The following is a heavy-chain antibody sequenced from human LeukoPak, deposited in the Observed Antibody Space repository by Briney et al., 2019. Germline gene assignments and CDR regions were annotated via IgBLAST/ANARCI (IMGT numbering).Heavy chain of an antibody. CDR3: AKDIVGGGYYYYGMDV. CDR1: GFTFDGYA. J-gene: IGHJ6*02. V-gene: IGHV3-9*01. D-gene: IGHD3-16*01. Sequence: GGSLRLSCAASGFTFDGYAMHWVRQAPGKGLEWVSGISWNSGSIGYADSVKGRFTISRDNAKNSLYLQMNSLRTEDTALYYCAKDIVGGGYYYYGMDVWGQGTTVTVSS. CDR2: ISWNSGSI.